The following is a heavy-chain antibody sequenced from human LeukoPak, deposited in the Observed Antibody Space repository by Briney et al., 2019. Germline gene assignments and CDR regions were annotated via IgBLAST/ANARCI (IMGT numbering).Heavy chain of an antibody. CDR3: ARCVTTASIAAAGNAFDI. D-gene: IGHD6-13*01. CDR2: ISSSGSTI. J-gene: IGHJ3*02. V-gene: IGHV3-48*03. CDR1: GFTFSSYE. Sequence: GGSLRLSCAASGFTFSSYEMNWVRQAPGKGLEWGSYISSSGSTIYYADSVKGRFTISRDNAKNSLYLQMNSLRAEDTAVYYCARCVTTASIAAAGNAFDIWGQGTMVTVSS.